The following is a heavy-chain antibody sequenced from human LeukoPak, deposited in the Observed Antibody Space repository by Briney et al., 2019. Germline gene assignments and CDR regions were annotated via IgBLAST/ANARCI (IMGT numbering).Heavy chain of an antibody. D-gene: IGHD4-17*01. CDR2: IYYSGST. J-gene: IGHJ4*02. CDR3: ARDSPTVTTPFTFDY. Sequence: SETLSLTCAVYGGSFSGYYWSWIRQPPGKGLEWIGYIYYSGSTNYNPSLKSRVTISVDTSKNQFSLKLSSVTAADTAVYYCARDSPTVTTPFTFDYWGQGTLVTVSS. CDR1: GGSFSGYY. V-gene: IGHV4-59*01.